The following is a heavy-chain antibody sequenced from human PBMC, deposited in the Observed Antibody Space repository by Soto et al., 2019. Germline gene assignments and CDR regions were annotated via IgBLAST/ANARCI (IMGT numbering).Heavy chain of an antibody. D-gene: IGHD1-26*01. CDR3: ARGHSGSYNPQWDY. CDR2: MNPNSGNT. Sequence: QVQLVQSGAEVKKPGASVKVSCKASGYTFPSYDINWARPATGQGLEWLGWMNPNSGNTGYAQKFQGRVTMTRNTSISTAEMELSSLRSEDTAVYDGARGHSGSYNPQWDYWGQGTLVTVSS. V-gene: IGHV1-8*01. CDR1: GYTFPSYD. J-gene: IGHJ4*02.